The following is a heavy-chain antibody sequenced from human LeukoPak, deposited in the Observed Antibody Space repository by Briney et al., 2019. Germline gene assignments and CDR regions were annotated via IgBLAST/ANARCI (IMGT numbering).Heavy chain of an antibody. CDR2: ISAYNGNT. J-gene: IGHJ3*02. CDR3: ARDGDNVLLWFGELFDAFDI. D-gene: IGHD3-10*01. CDR1: GYTFTSYG. Sequence: ASVKVSCKASGYTFTSYGISWVRQAPGQGLEWMGWISAYNGNTNYAQKLQGRVTMTTDTSTSTAYMELRSLRSDDTAVYYCARDGDNVLLWFGELFDAFDIWGQGTMVTVSS. V-gene: IGHV1-18*04.